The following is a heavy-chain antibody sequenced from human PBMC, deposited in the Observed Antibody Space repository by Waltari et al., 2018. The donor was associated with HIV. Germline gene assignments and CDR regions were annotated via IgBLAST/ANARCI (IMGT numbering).Heavy chain of an antibody. CDR3: ASSGGTGGNAFDI. CDR1: GGSIRSYY. V-gene: IGHV4-59*01. D-gene: IGHD2-15*01. J-gene: IGHJ3*02. Sequence: QVQLQESGPGLVTPSETLSLTCTVSGGSIRSYYGNLRRQPPRQGLEWIGYIYYCGSTNYNPSLKSRVTISVDTSKNQFSLKLSSVTAADTAVYYCASSGGTGGNAFDIWGQGTMVTVSS. CDR2: IYYCGST.